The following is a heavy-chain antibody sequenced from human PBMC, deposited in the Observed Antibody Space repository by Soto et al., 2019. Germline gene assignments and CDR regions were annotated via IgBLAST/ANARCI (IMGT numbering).Heavy chain of an antibody. CDR1: GFTFSSYA. Sequence: GGSLRLSCAASGFTFSSYAMSWVRQGPGKGLEWVSAISGSGVSTYYADSVKGRFTVSRDNSQNTLYLQMNSLRAEDTAIYYCAKLSHGDCYAECSVWGQGTTVTVSS. D-gene: IGHD2-21*02. CDR3: AKLSHGDCYAECSV. CDR2: ISGSGVST. J-gene: IGHJ6*02. V-gene: IGHV3-23*01.